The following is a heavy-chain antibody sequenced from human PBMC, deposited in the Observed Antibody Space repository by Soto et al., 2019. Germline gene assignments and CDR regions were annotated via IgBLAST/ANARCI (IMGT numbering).Heavy chain of an antibody. CDR3: ARGSYYYDSSGYYHY. D-gene: IGHD3-22*01. V-gene: IGHV4-39*01. Sequence: SSETLSLTCTVSGGSISSSTYFWGWIRQPPGKGLQWIGSIYYSGSTYYNPSLKSRVTISVDTSKNQFSLKLSSVTAADTAVYYCARGSYYYDSSGYYHYWGQGNLVTVSS. J-gene: IGHJ4*02. CDR2: IYYSGST. CDR1: GGSISSSTYF.